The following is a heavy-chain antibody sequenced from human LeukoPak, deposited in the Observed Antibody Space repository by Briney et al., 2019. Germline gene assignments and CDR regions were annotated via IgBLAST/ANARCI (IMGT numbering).Heavy chain of an antibody. V-gene: IGHV4-34*01. CDR2: IHYTGAT. CDR1: GGSITGYY. D-gene: IGHD3-9*01. J-gene: IGHJ4*02. CDR3: ARGNILTGYSVDF. Sequence: SETLSLTCAVYGGSITGYYWSWIRQTPGRGLEWVGEIHYTGATSYNPSLKSRATISTDTSKNQFSLRLSSVTAADTAVYYCARGNILTGYSVDFWGQGALVTVYS.